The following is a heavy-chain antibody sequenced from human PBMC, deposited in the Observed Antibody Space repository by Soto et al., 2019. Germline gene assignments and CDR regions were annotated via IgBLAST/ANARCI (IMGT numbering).Heavy chain of an antibody. D-gene: IGHD6-13*01. V-gene: IGHV4-59*01. J-gene: IGHJ4*02. CDR1: GGSISSYY. CDR3: ARNLQQQQFDY. CDR2: IYYSGST. Sequence: SETLSLTCTVSGGSISSYYLGWIRQPPGKGLEWIGYIYYSGSTNYNPSLKSRVTISVDTSKNQFSLKLSSVTAADTAVYYCARNLQQQQFDYWGQGTLVTVYS.